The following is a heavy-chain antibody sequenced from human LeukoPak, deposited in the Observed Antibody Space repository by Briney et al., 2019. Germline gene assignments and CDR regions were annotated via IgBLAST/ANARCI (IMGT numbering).Heavy chain of an antibody. CDR3: AREGPRGNSQFDY. J-gene: IGHJ4*02. V-gene: IGHV3-33*01. CDR2: IWYDGSNK. D-gene: IGHD4-23*01. Sequence: GGSLRLSCAASGFTFSNYGMHWVRQAPGRGLEWVALIWYDGSNKYYTDSVKGRLTISRDNSRDTLFLQMNSLRAEDTAVYYCAREGPRGNSQFDYWGQGTLVTVSS. CDR1: GFTFSNYG.